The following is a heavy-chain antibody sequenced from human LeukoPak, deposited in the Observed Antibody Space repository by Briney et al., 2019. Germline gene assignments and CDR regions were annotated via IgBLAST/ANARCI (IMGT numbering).Heavy chain of an antibody. D-gene: IGHD3-16*01. J-gene: IGHJ3*01. CDR1: GFTFSTYW. Sequence: GGSLRLSCAASGFTFSTYWMTWVRQAPGKGLEWVANMKGDGSEIHYVDSVKGRFTISRDNAKNSLYLQMNSLRAEDTALYYCARPAYTAAYDLWGQGTMVTVS. V-gene: IGHV3-7*01. CDR3: ARPAYTAAYDL. CDR2: MKGDGSEI.